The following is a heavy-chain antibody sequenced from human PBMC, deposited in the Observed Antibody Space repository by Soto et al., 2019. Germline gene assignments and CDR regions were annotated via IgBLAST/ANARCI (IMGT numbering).Heavy chain of an antibody. Sequence: GASVKVSCTASGGTFSSYAFNWVRQAPGQGLEWMGRIIPILGIGDYAQRFQGRVTITADKSTSTVYMELSSLRSEDTAVYYCAGNPRAVAAMHMDVWGKGTMVTVSS. CDR1: GGTFSSYA. V-gene: IGHV1-69*04. D-gene: IGHD6-19*01. CDR2: IIPILGIG. CDR3: AGNPRAVAAMHMDV. J-gene: IGHJ6*03.